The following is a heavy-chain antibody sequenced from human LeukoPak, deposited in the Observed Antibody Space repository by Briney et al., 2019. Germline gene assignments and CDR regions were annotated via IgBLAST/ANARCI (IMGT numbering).Heavy chain of an antibody. V-gene: IGHV1-18*01. CDR2: ISGYNGNT. D-gene: IGHD6-13*01. Sequence: ASVKVSCKASGYRFTSYGISWVRQAPGQGLEWMGWISGYNGNTNYAQKLQGRVTMTIDTSTTTVYMELRSLTSDDTAMYYCARQQLVPNWFDPWGQGTLVTVSS. CDR3: ARQQLVPNWFDP. CDR1: GYRFTSYG. J-gene: IGHJ5*02.